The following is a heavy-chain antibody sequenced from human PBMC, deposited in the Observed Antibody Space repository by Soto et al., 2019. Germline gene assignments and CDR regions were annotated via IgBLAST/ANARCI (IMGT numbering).Heavy chain of an antibody. CDR1: GYTFTSYY. CDR2: INPSGGST. D-gene: IGHD3-22*01. CDR3: ARVVLADSSGYHGGYYYYGMDV. J-gene: IGHJ6*02. Sequence: ASVKVSCKASGYTFTSYYMHWVRQAPGQGLEWMGIINPSGGSTSYAQKFQGRVTMTRDTSTSTVYMELSSLRSEDTAVYYCARVVLADSSGYHGGYYYYGMDVRGQGTTVTVSS. V-gene: IGHV1-46*01.